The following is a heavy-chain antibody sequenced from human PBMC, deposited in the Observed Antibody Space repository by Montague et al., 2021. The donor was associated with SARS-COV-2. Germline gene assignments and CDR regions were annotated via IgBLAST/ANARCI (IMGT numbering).Heavy chain of an antibody. CDR2: INHRGST. J-gene: IGHJ4*02. D-gene: IGHD3-22*01. CDR1: AGSFSDHS. V-gene: IGHV4-34*01. CDR3: ARGRQHINMVVVVVTGGEYYFDF. Sequence: SETLSITCAVYAGSFSDHSWTWIRQPPGKGLEWIGEINHRGSTNYNPSLKSRVTISVDTSKNQFSLKMTSVTAADTAVYYCARGRQHINMVVVVVTGGEYYFDFWGQGTLVAVSS.